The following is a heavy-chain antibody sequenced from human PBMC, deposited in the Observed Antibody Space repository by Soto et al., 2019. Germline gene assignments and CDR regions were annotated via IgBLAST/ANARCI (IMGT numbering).Heavy chain of an antibody. Sequence: SETLSLTCTVSGDSISRYYWNFIWQPPGKGLEWIGYIYDSESTNYNPSLKSRVTISVGTSKNQFSLNLNSVTAADTAVYFCASAWSRGVFDHWGQGILVTVSS. CDR2: IYDSEST. V-gene: IGHV4-59*01. CDR1: GDSISRYY. D-gene: IGHD2-8*02. CDR3: ASAWSRGVFDH. J-gene: IGHJ4*02.